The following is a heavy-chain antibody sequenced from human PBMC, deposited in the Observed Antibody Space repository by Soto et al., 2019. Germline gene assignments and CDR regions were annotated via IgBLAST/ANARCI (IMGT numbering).Heavy chain of an antibody. D-gene: IGHD1-26*01. Sequence: PSQTLSLTCAISGDRVSSNIATWNCIMHSASRFLEWLGRTYYRSKWYNDYAVSVKSRMTINPDTSKNQFSLQLNSVTPEDTAVYYCSRTHSGTYFLSWFDPWGQGTQVTVSS. J-gene: IGHJ5*02. CDR2: TYYRSKWYN. V-gene: IGHV6-1*01. CDR3: SRTHSGTYFLSWFDP. CDR1: GDRVSSNIAT.